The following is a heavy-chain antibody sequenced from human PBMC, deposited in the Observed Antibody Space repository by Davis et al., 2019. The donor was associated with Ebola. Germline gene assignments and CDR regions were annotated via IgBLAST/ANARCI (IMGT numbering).Heavy chain of an antibody. D-gene: IGHD4-17*01. CDR1: GFTFSSYS. CDR2: ISSSSSTI. Sequence: GGSLRLSCAASGFTFSSYSMNWVRQAPGKGLEWVSYISSSSSTIYYADSVKGRFTISRDNAKNSLYLQMNSLRAEDSAVYYCARGGEDYGGWYFDLWGRGTLVTVSS. CDR3: ARGGEDYGGWYFDL. J-gene: IGHJ2*01. V-gene: IGHV3-48*01.